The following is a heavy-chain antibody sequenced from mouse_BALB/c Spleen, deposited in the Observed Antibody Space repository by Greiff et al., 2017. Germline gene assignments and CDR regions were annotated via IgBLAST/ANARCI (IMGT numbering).Heavy chain of an antibody. CDR2: ISYSGST. Sequence: EVQLQESGPGLVKPSQSLSLTCTVTGYSITSDYAWNWIRQFPGNKLEWMGYISYSGSTSYNPSLKSRISITRDTSKNQFFLQLNSVTTEDTATYYCARFPYDYDEAWFAYWGQGTLVTVSA. V-gene: IGHV3-2*02. J-gene: IGHJ3*01. CDR3: ARFPYDYDEAWFAY. CDR1: GYSITSDYA. D-gene: IGHD2-4*01.